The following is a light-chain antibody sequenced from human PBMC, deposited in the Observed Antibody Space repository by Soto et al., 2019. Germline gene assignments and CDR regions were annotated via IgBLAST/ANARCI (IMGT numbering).Light chain of an antibody. CDR2: NSY. Sequence: SVLTQPPSASGTPGQRVTLSCSGSSSNIGSKTVNWYQQLPGTVPKLLIYNSYQRPSGVPDRFSGSKSGTSASLAISGLQSEDEADYYCAAWDASLNGYVFGAGTKLTVL. J-gene: IGLJ1*01. V-gene: IGLV1-44*01. CDR3: AAWDASLNGYV. CDR1: SSNIGSKT.